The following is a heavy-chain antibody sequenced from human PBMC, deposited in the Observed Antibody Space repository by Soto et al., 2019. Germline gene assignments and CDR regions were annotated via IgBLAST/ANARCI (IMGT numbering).Heavy chain of an antibody. J-gene: IGHJ4*02. CDR3: AKRPRRTGTTDY. Sequence: WGSLRLSGAASEFTFSSDAMSWVRQAPGKGLEWVSAISGSGGSTYYADSVKGRFTISRDNSKNTLYLQMNSLRAEDTAVYYCAKRPRRTGTTDYWGQGTLVTVSS. CDR1: EFTFSSDA. D-gene: IGHD1-7*01. V-gene: IGHV3-23*01. CDR2: ISGSGGST.